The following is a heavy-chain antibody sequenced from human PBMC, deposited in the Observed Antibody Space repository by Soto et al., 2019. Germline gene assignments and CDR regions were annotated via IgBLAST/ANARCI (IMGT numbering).Heavy chain of an antibody. D-gene: IGHD6-13*01. J-gene: IGHJ6*02. CDR3: ARSPSIAAAGTYYYYYYGTDV. CDR1: GYSFTSYW. Sequence: PGESLKISCKGSGYSFTSYWIGWVRQMPGKGLEWMGIIYPGDSDTRYSPSFQGQVTISADKSISTAYLQWSSLKASDTAMYYCARSPSIAAAGTYYYYYYGTDVWGQGTTVTVSS. CDR2: IYPGDSDT. V-gene: IGHV5-51*01.